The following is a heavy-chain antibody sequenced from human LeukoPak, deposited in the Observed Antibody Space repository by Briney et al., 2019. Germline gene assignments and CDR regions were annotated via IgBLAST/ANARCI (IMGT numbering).Heavy chain of an antibody. CDR2: INHSGST. Sequence: SETLSLTCAVYGGSFSGYYWSWIRQPPGKGLEWIGEINHSGSTNYNPSLKSRVTISVDTSKNQFSLKLSSVTAADTAVYYCARAYSGDYYDSSGYYPPSYFDYWGQGTLVTVSS. D-gene: IGHD3-22*01. CDR1: GGSFSGYY. J-gene: IGHJ4*02. CDR3: ARAYSGDYYDSSGYYPPSYFDY. V-gene: IGHV4-34*01.